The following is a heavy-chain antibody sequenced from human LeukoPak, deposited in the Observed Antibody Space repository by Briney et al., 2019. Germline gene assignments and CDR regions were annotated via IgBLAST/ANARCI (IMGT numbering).Heavy chain of an antibody. CDR1: GGSISSGSYH. Sequence: SETLSLTCTVSGGSISSGSYHWSWIRQPAGKGLEWIGRIYTSGSTNYNHSLKSRVSISVDTSMYQFYLKLSSVAAAVTAVYCCARVFDYDNWFDPWGQGTLVTVSS. J-gene: IGHJ5*02. V-gene: IGHV4-61*02. D-gene: IGHD4-17*01. CDR2: IYTSGST. CDR3: ARVFDYDNWFDP.